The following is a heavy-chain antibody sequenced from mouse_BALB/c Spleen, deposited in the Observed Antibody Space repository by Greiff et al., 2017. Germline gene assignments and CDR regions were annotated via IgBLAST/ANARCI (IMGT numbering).Heavy chain of an antibody. CDR3: AADGYYSPYYAMDY. CDR2: ISSGGSYT. D-gene: IGHD2-3*01. V-gene: IGHV5-9-4*01. CDR1: GFTFSSYA. Sequence: DVKLVESGGGLVKPGGSLKLSCAASGFTFSSYAMSWVRQSPEKRLEWVAEISSGGSYTYYPDTVTGRFTISRDNAKNTLYLEMSSLRSEDTAMYYCAADGYYSPYYAMDYWGQGTSVTVSS. J-gene: IGHJ4*01.